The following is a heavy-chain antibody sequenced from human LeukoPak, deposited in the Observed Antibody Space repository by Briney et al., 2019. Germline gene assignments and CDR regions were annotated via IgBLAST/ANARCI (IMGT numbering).Heavy chain of an antibody. D-gene: IGHD2-15*01. J-gene: IGHJ3*02. Sequence: GGSLRLSCAASGFPFSIYSMNWVRQAPGKGLEWVSSISSSSSYIYYADSVKGRFTISRDNAKNSLYLQMHSLRAEDTAVYYCARETLLGRAFDIWGEGTTVTVSS. CDR3: ARETLLGRAFDI. CDR1: GFPFSIYS. CDR2: ISSSSSYI. V-gene: IGHV3-21*01.